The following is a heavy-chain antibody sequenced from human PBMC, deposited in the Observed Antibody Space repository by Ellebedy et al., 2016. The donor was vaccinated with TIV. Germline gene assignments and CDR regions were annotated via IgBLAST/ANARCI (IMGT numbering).Heavy chain of an antibody. CDR2: ISGSGGST. D-gene: IGHD3-3*01. V-gene: IGHV3-23*01. CDR1: GFTFSSYG. Sequence: GESLKISCAASGFTFSSYGMSWVRQAPGKGLEWVSAISGSGGSTYYADSVKGRFTISRDNSKNTLYLQMNSLRAEDTAVYYCAFGGFWSGYYYGMDVWGQGTTVTVSS. CDR3: AFGGFWSGYYYGMDV. J-gene: IGHJ6*02.